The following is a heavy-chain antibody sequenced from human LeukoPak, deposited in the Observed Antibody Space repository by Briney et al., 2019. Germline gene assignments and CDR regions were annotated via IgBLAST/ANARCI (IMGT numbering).Heavy chain of an antibody. V-gene: IGHV3-30*04. CDR3: AKDRAARGRGNYFYMDV. CDR1: GFTFSSYA. Sequence: PGGSLRLSCAASGFTFSSYAMHWVRQAPGKGLVWVAVISYDGSNKYYADSVKGRFTISRDNSKNTLYLQMNSLRAEDTAVYYCAKDRAARGRGNYFYMDVWGKGTTVTVSS. J-gene: IGHJ6*03. CDR2: ISYDGSNK. D-gene: IGHD2/OR15-2a*01.